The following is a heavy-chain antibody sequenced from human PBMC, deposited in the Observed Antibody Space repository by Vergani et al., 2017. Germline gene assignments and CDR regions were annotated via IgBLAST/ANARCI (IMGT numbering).Heavy chain of an antibody. Sequence: EVQLVESGGGLVQPGGSLRLSCAASRFTFSNYEMNWVRQAPGKGLEWLSHIFSSGSTIHYADSVKGRFTISRDNAKKSLFLQMNSLRAEDTAVYYCARGKGWRYYYGMNVWGQGTTVTVSS. V-gene: IGHV3-48*03. CDR3: ARGKGWRYYYGMNV. CDR2: IFSSGSTI. CDR1: RFTFSNYE. J-gene: IGHJ6*02.